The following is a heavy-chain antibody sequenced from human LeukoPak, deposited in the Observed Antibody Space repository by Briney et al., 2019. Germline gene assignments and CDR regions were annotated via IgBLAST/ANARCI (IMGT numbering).Heavy chain of an antibody. D-gene: IGHD3-22*01. CDR2: IRYDGSNK. CDR1: GFTFSSYG. Sequence: GGSLRLSCAASGFTFSSYGMHWVRQAPGKGLGWVAFIRYDGSNKYYADSVKGRFTISRDNSKNTLYLQMNSLRAEDTAVYYCAKADSSGYYNFDYWGQGTLVTVSS. J-gene: IGHJ4*02. V-gene: IGHV3-30*02. CDR3: AKADSSGYYNFDY.